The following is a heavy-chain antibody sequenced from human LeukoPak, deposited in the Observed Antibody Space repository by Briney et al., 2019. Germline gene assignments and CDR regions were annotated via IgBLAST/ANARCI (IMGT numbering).Heavy chain of an antibody. J-gene: IGHJ3*02. CDR2: IYPGDSDT. D-gene: IGHD2-2*01. Sequence: GESLKISCKGSGYSFTSYWIGWVRQMPGKGLEWMGIIYPGDSDTRYSPSFQGQVTISADKSISTAYLQWSSPKASDTAMYYCARSGIVVVPAASSGDDAFDIWGQGTMVTVSS. CDR3: ARSGIVVVPAASSGDDAFDI. V-gene: IGHV5-51*01. CDR1: GYSFTSYW.